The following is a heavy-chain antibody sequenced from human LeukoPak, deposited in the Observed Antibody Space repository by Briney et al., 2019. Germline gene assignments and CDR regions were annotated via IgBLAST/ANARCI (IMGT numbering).Heavy chain of an antibody. V-gene: IGHV4-38-2*02. J-gene: IGHJ4*02. D-gene: IGHD6-19*01. Sequence: SETLSLTCTVSGYSISSGYYWGWIRQPPGKGLEWIGSIYYSGSTYYNPSLKSRVTISVDTSKNQFSLKLSSVTAADTAVYYCARQKFGWLKQIYFDYWGQGTLVTVSS. CDR3: ARQKFGWLKQIYFDY. CDR1: GYSISSGYY. CDR2: IYYSGST.